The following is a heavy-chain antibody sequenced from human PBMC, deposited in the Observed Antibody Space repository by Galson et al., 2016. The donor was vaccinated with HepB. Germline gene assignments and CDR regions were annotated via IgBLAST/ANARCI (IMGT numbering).Heavy chain of an antibody. CDR2: IFYSGKT. D-gene: IGHD1-14*01. CDR1: GVSISSTRYC. CDR3: AKVNRVLADY. V-gene: IGHV4-39*01. Sequence: SETLSLTCSVSGVSISSTRYCWGWIRQTPGKGLEWLGSIFYSGKTYYNPSLKSRITISVDTSRNQFSLKLSSVTAADTAIYYCAKVNRVLADYWGQGTLVTVSS. J-gene: IGHJ4*02.